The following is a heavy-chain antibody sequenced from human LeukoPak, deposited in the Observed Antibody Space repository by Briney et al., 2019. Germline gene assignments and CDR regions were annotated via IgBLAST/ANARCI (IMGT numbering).Heavy chain of an antibody. D-gene: IGHD3-22*01. CDR2: INIDGSSG. V-gene: IGHV3-74*01. J-gene: IGHJ4*02. CDR1: GFTFRSYW. Sequence: GGSLRLSCAASGFTFRSYWMHWVRQAPGKGLVWVSRINIDGSSGSYADSVEGRFTISRDNAKNTVYLQMNSLRAEDTAVYYCAREQGTYYDSSGYYSRSLWGQGTLVTVSS. CDR3: AREQGTYYDSSGYYSRSL.